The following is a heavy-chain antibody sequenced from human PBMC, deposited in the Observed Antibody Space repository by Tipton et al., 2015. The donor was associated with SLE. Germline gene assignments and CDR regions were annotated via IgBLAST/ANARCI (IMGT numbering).Heavy chain of an antibody. Sequence: TLSLTCTVSGGSISSSSYYWGWIRQPPGKGLEWIGSIYYSGSTYYNPSLKSRVTISVDTSKNQFSLKLSSVTAADTAVYYCASPFYGDFAYYFDYWGQGTLVTVSS. CDR3: ASPFYGDFAYYFDY. V-gene: IGHV4-39*07. J-gene: IGHJ4*02. CDR1: GGSISSSSYY. D-gene: IGHD4-17*01. CDR2: IYYSGST.